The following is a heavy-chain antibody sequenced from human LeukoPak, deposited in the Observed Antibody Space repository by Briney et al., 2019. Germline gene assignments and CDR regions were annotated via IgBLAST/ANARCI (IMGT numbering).Heavy chain of an antibody. V-gene: IGHV3-53*01. Sequence: PGGSLRLSCAAAGFSVSTSYINSVRQAPGKGLEWVPVIYSDGSTKYADSVKARFTISIDNSKNMVYLQMKSLRVEDTAVYYCARGTLDNWGQGTLVTVSS. CDR3: ARGTLDN. J-gene: IGHJ4*02. CDR2: IYSDGST. D-gene: IGHD3/OR15-3a*01. CDR1: GFSVSTSY.